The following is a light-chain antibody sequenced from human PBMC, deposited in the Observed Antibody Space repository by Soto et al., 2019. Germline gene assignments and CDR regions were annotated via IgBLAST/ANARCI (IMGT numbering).Light chain of an antibody. CDR2: EVS. CDR1: SSDVGGYNY. Sequence: QSALTQPPSASGSPGQSVTISCTGTSSDVGGYNYVSWYQQHPGKAPKLMIFEVSKRPSGVPDRFSGSKSGNTASLTVSGLQAEDEADYYCSSYAGSNSPYVFGTGTKVTGL. V-gene: IGLV2-8*01. J-gene: IGLJ1*01. CDR3: SSYAGSNSPYV.